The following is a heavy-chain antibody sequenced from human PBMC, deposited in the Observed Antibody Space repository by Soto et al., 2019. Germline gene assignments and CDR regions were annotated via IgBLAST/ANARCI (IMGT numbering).Heavy chain of an antibody. J-gene: IGHJ1*01. D-gene: IGHD3-3*01. CDR1: GFTFSSYA. Sequence: GGSLRLSCAASGFTFSSYAMSWVRQAPGKGLEWVSAISGSGGSTYYADSVKGRFTISRDNSKNTLYLQMNSLRAEDTAVYYCAKDYLEWLPPMRYFQHWGQGTLVTVSS. CDR3: AKDYLEWLPPMRYFQH. CDR2: ISGSGGST. V-gene: IGHV3-23*01.